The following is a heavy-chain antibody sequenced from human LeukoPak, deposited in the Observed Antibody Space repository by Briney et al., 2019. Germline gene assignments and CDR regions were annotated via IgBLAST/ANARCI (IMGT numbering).Heavy chain of an antibody. V-gene: IGHV3-23*01. J-gene: IGHJ4*02. CDR1: GFTFSSYA. CDR3: AKAEVSSGYYLYYFDY. D-gene: IGHD3-22*01. Sequence: GGSLRLSCAASGFTFSSYAMSWVRQAPGKGLEWVSAISGSGGSTYYADSVKGRFTISRDNSKNTLYLQMNSLRAEDTAVYYCAKAEVSSGYYLYYFDYWGQGTLVTVSS. CDR2: ISGSGGST.